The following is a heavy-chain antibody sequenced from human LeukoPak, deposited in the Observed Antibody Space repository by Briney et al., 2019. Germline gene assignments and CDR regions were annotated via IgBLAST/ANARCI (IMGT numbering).Heavy chain of an antibody. J-gene: IGHJ6*02. CDR3: ARPYSSSSRRYYYYYGMDV. CDR2: ISSSSSTI. D-gene: IGHD6-6*01. CDR1: GFTFSSYS. Sequence: SGGSLRLSCAASGFTFSSYSMTWVRQAPGKGLEWVSYISSSSSTIYYADSVQGRFTISRDNAKNSLYLQMNSLRAEDTAVYYCARPYSSSSRRYYYYYGMDVWGQGTTVTVSS. V-gene: IGHV3-48*01.